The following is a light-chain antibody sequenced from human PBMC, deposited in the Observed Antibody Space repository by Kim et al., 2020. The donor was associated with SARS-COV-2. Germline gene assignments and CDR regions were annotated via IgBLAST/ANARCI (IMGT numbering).Light chain of an antibody. CDR3: QQSHTTPLLS. V-gene: IGKV1-39*01. CDR1: QSIGTY. CDR2: AAS. Sequence: DIQMTQSPSSLAASVGDRVTIAYRASQSIGTYLNWYQQKPGKAPKLLIYAASSLQSGVPSRFSGSGSGTDFTLTISNVQPEDFATYYCQQSHTTPLLSFGGGTKVDIK. J-gene: IGKJ4*01.